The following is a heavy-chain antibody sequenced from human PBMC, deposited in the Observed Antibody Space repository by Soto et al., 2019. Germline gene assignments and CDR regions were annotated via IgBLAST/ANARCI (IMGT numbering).Heavy chain of an antibody. CDR3: AKRPGAFDI. V-gene: IGHV3-33*06. Sequence: GGSLRLSCAASGFTFSSYGMHWVRQAPGKGLEWVAVIWYDGSNKYYADSVKGRFTISRDNSKNTLYLQMNSLRAEDTAVYYCAKRPGAFDIWGQGTMVTVSS. CDR2: IWYDGSNK. J-gene: IGHJ3*02. CDR1: GFTFSSYG.